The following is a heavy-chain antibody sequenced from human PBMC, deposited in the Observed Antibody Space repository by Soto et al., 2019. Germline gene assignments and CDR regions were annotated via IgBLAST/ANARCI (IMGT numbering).Heavy chain of an antibody. V-gene: IGHV3-21*01. Sequence: GGSLRLSCAASGFTFNNYAMNWVRQAPGKGLEWVSAIRNSGGFTYYADSVKGRFTISRDNAKNSLYLQMNSLRAEDTAVYYCAREEIGYFDYWGQGTQVTVSS. CDR2: IRNSGGFT. CDR3: AREEIGYFDY. CDR1: GFTFNNYA. J-gene: IGHJ4*02.